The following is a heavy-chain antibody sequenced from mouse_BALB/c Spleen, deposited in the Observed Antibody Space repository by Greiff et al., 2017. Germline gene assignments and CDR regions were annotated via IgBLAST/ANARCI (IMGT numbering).Heavy chain of an antibody. CDR1: GFTFSSYT. V-gene: IGHV5-6-4*01. CDR3: TREKTFAY. Sequence: EVKLMESGGGLVKPGGSVKLSCAASGFTFSSYTMSWVRQTPEKRLEWVATISSGGSYTYYPDSVKGRFTISRDNAKNTLYLQMSSLKSEDTAMYYCTREKTFAYWGQGTLVTVSA. J-gene: IGHJ3*01. CDR2: ISSGGSYT.